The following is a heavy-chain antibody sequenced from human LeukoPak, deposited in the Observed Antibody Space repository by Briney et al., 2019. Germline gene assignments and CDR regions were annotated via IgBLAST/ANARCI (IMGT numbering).Heavy chain of an antibody. D-gene: IGHD3-22*01. CDR1: GYTFTSYG. CDR3: ARCSSRYLSTSHSDY. CDR2: ISTYNGNT. J-gene: IGHJ4*02. Sequence: GASVKVSCKASGYTFTSYGISWVRQAPGQGLEWMGWISTYNGNTKYAQNLQGRVTMTTDTSTNTAYMELRSLRSDDTAVYFCARCSSRYLSTSHSDYWGQGTLVTVSS. V-gene: IGHV1-18*01.